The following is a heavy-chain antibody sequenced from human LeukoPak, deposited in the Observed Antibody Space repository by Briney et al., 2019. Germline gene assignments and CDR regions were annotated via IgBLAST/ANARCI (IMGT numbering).Heavy chain of an antibody. J-gene: IGHJ4*02. V-gene: IGHV3-21*01. CDR3: ARDRGPYCSGGSCLRSFDY. Sequence: GRSLRLSCAASGFTFSSYSMNWVRQAPGKGLEWVSSISTSSSYILYADSVTGRFTLCRGNAKHSLYLQMNRLRAEDTAVYYCARDRGPYCSGGSCLRSFDYWGQGTLVTVSS. CDR2: ISTSSSYI. D-gene: IGHD2-15*01. CDR1: GFTFSSYS.